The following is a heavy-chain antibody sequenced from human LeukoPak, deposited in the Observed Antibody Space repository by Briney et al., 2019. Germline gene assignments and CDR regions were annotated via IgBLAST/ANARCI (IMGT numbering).Heavy chain of an antibody. D-gene: IGHD5-12*01. V-gene: IGHV3-21*01. Sequence: GGSLRLSCAASGFTFSSYSMNWVRQAPGKGLEWVSSISSSSSYIYYADLVKGRFTISRDNAKNSLYLQMNSLRAEDTAVYYCARDHSGYGPFDYWGQGTLVTVSS. J-gene: IGHJ4*02. CDR2: ISSSSSYI. CDR1: GFTFSSYS. CDR3: ARDHSGYGPFDY.